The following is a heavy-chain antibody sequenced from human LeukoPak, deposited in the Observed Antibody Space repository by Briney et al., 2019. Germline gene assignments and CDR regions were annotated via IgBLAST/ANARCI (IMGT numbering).Heavy chain of an antibody. D-gene: IGHD4/OR15-4a*01. J-gene: IGHJ5*02. V-gene: IGHV4-59*01. Sequence: SETLSLTCTVSGGSISSYYWSWIRQPPGKGLEWIGYIYYSGSTNHNPSLKSRVTISVDTSKNQFSLKLSSVTAADTAVYYCATLRVNWFDPWGQGILVTVSS. CDR2: IYYSGST. CDR1: GGSISSYY. CDR3: ATLRVNWFDP.